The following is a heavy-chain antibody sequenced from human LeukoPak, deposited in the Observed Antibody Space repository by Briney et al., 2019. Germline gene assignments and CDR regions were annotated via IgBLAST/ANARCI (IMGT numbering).Heavy chain of an antibody. CDR3: ARDLLYSDYGGKAFDI. CDR1: GYTFTSYG. J-gene: IGHJ3*02. CDR2: ISAYNGNT. D-gene: IGHD4-23*01. V-gene: IGHV1-18*01. Sequence: GASVKVSCKASGYTFTSYGISWVRQAPGQGLEWMGWISAYNGNTNYAQKLQGRVTMTRDMSTSTVYMELSSLRSEDTAVYYCARDLLYSDYGGKAFDIWGQGTMVTVSS.